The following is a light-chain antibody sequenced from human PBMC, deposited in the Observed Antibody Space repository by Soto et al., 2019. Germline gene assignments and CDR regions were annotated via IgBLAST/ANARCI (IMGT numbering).Light chain of an antibody. CDR3: ISFTTRATYV. CDR2: DVS. CDR1: SSDVGNYDY. J-gene: IGLJ1*01. Sequence: QSALTQPASVSGSPGQSITISCTGTSSDVGNYDYVSWYQQHPGKVPKLMIYDVSNRPSGVSNRFSGSKSGNTASLTISGLQAVDEADYYCISFTTRATYVFGTGTKLTVL. V-gene: IGLV2-14*01.